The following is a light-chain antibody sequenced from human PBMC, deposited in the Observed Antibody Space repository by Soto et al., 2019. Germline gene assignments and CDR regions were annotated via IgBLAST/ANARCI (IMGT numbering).Light chain of an antibody. CDR3: NSYTTPNPYV. CDR1: SSDVGSYNR. J-gene: IGLJ1*01. CDR2: EVS. Sequence: QSVLTQPPSVSGSPGQSVAISCTGTSSDVGSYNRVSWYQQPPGTAPKLMIYEVSNRPSGVPDRFSGSKSGNTASLTISGLQAEDEADYYSNSYTTPNPYVFGTGTELPVL. V-gene: IGLV2-18*02.